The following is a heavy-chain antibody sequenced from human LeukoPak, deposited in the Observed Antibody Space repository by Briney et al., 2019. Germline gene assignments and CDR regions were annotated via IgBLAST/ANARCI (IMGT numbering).Heavy chain of an antibody. CDR3: ANPCSDGVCYPDY. D-gene: IGHD2-21*02. CDR2: ISAGATTT. V-gene: IGHV3-23*01. Sequence: GGSLRLSCDTSGFTFTSYAVSWVRQTPGKGLEWVSAISAGATTTYYADSVKGRFTISRDDSRNTLYLQMDSLRVEDTAVYYCANPCSDGVCYPDYWGQGTLVTASS. CDR1: GFTFTSYA. J-gene: IGHJ4*02.